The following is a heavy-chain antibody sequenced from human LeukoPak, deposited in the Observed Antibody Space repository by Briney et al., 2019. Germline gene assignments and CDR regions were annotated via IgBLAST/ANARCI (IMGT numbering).Heavy chain of an antibody. D-gene: IGHD6-6*01. CDR3: ARGAARPGDY. CDR1: GFTFSSHW. CDR2: IKKDGSEK. V-gene: IGHV3-7*01. Sequence: GGSLRLSCAASGFTFSSHWMSWVRQAPGKGLEWVANIKKDGSEKYYVDSVKGRFTISRDNAKNSLYLQMNSLRAEDTAVYYCARGAARPGDYWGQGTLVTVSS. J-gene: IGHJ4*02.